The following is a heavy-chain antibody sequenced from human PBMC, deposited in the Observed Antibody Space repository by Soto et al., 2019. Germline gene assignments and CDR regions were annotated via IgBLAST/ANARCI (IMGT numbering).Heavy chain of an antibody. Sequence: ASVKVSCKASGYTFTSYYMHWVRQAPGQGLEWMGIINPSGGSTSYAQKFQGRVTMTRDTSTSTVYMELSSLRSEDTAVYYCARDRRSDYSNYFYYYGMDVWGQGXTVTVYS. CDR2: INPSGGST. D-gene: IGHD4-4*01. V-gene: IGHV1-46*01. CDR3: ARDRRSDYSNYFYYYGMDV. J-gene: IGHJ6*02. CDR1: GYTFTSYY.